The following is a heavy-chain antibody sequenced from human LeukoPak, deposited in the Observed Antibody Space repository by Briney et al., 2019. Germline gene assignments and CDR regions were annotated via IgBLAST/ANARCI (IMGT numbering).Heavy chain of an antibody. V-gene: IGHV3-21*05. CDR1: GFTFSSYS. Sequence: GGSLRLSCAASGFTFSSYSMNWVRQAPGKGLEWVSYITSSSSYISYADSVKGRFTISRDNAKNSLFLQMNSLRVDDTAVYYCATDGSSSWQSIDSWGQGTLVTVSS. CDR2: ITSSSSYI. D-gene: IGHD6-13*01. CDR3: ATDGSSSWQSIDS. J-gene: IGHJ4*02.